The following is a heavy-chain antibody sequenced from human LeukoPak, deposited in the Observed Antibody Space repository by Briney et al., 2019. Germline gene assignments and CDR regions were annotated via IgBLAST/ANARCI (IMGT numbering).Heavy chain of an antibody. V-gene: IGHV4-59*06. CDR1: GGSISSYY. Sequence: PSETLSLTCTVSGGSISSYYWSWIRQHPGKGLECIGYIYYSGSTYYNPSLKSRITISLDTSKNQFSLKLSSVTAADTAVYYCARVTLAGYYAVGYNWFDPWGQGTLVTVSS. CDR3: ARVTLAGYYAVGYNWFDP. CDR2: IYYSGST. J-gene: IGHJ5*02. D-gene: IGHD3-9*01.